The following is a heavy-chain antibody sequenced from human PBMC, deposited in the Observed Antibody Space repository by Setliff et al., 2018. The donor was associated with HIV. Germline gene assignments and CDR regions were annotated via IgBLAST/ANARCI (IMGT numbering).Heavy chain of an antibody. CDR2: MNPNSGNT. V-gene: IGHV1-8*02. Sequence: GASVKVSCKASGYTFTSSDINWVRQAPGQGLEWMGWMNPNSGNTGYAQKVQGRVTLTRHTSISTAYMELNSLRSEDTAVYYCARGAWYTSGWYSSRYMDVWGKGTTVTVSS. CDR1: GYTFTSSD. CDR3: ARGAWYTSGWYSSRYMDV. D-gene: IGHD6-19*01. J-gene: IGHJ6*03.